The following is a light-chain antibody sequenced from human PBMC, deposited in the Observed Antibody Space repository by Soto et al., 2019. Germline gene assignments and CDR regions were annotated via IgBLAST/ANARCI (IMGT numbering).Light chain of an antibody. Sequence: EIVMTHSPATLSVSPGERATLSCRASQIVSNNLAWYQQKPGQAPRLLIYGASTRATAIPARFSGSGSGTEFTLTISSLQSEDFAVYFCHQYDNWPYTFGQGTKLEIK. CDR1: QIVSNN. J-gene: IGKJ2*01. CDR2: GAS. V-gene: IGKV3-15*01. CDR3: HQYDNWPYT.